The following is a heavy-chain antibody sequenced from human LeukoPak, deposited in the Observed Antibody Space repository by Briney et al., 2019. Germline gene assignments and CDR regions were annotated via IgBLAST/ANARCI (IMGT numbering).Heavy chain of an antibody. D-gene: IGHD6-19*01. CDR3: ATSAVAGTLGWFDP. CDR1: GCTFTSYG. J-gene: IGHJ5*02. V-gene: IGHV1-18*01. Sequence: ASVKVSCKASGCTFTSYGISWGRQAPGQGLEWMGWISAYNGNTNYAQKLQGRVTMTTDTSTSTAYMELRSLRSDDTAVYYCATSAVAGTLGWFDPWGQGTLVTVSS. CDR2: ISAYNGNT.